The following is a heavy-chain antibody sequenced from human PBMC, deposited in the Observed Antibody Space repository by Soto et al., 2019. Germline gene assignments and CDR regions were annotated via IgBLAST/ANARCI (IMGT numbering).Heavy chain of an antibody. V-gene: IGHV1-2*02. CDR3: AREHSSGFLYYYYGMDV. Sequence: ASVKVSCKASGCTFTGYYMHWVRQAPGQGLEWMGWINPNSGGTNYAQKFQGRVTMTRDTSISTAYMELSRLRSDDTAVYYCAREHSSGFLYYYYGMDVWGQGTTVTSP. J-gene: IGHJ6*02. D-gene: IGHD6-19*01. CDR1: GCTFTGYY. CDR2: INPNSGGT.